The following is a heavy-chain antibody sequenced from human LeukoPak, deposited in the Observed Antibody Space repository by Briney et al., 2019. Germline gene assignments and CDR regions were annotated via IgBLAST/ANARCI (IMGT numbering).Heavy chain of an antibody. CDR3: ARDGPQPGLYFDY. CDR1: GFIFSDYW. V-gene: IGHV3-7*01. D-gene: IGHD2-8*02. J-gene: IGHJ4*02. Sequence: GGCLKLSCAASGFIFSDYWMNWFRKATGRGLEGLASIKQDGSDKYYVASVKGRFTISRDNAKNSLYLQMNSLRVEDTAVYYCARDGPQPGLYFDYWGRGTLVTVSS. CDR2: IKQDGSDK.